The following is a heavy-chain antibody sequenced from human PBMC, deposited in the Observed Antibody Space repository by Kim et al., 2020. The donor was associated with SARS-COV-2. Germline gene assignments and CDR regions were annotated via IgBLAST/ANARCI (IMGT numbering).Heavy chain of an antibody. D-gene: IGHD5-12*01. V-gene: IGHV1-69*04. J-gene: IGHJ4*02. Sequence: SVKVSCKASGGTFSSYAISWVRQAPGQGLEWMGRIIPILGIANYAQKFQGRVTITADKSTSTAYMELSSLRSEDTAVYYCARGARGWLQFDYWGQGTLVTVSS. CDR1: GGTFSSYA. CDR3: ARGARGWLQFDY. CDR2: IIPILGIA.